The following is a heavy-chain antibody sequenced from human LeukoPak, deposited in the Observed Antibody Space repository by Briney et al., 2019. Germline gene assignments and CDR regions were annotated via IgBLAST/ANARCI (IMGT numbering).Heavy chain of an antibody. J-gene: IGHJ6*03. CDR2: IYRNGSV. Sequence: GGSLRLSCAASGFSVSSNFVSWVRQAPGKGLEWVSLIYRNGSVFYADTVKGRFTISRDKSKNTLSLQMSSLKPEDTAVYYCARDLAGFQEPRYYYYMDVWGKGTTVTVSS. D-gene: IGHD1-14*01. CDR1: GFSVSSNF. CDR3: ARDLAGFQEPRYYYYMDV. V-gene: IGHV3-66*03.